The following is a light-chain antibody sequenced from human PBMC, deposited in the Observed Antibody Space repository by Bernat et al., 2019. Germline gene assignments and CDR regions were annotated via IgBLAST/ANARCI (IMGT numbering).Light chain of an antibody. J-gene: IGKJ3*01. Sequence: DIQMTQSPSSLSASVGDRVTITCRASQSISIYLHWYQQKPGKAPKLLFYSASSLESGVPSRFSGSGSGTDFTLTISSLQPEDFGTYFCQQSYTTPFTIGPGTKVDI. CDR2: SAS. CDR3: QQSYTTPFT. CDR1: QSISIY. V-gene: IGKV1-39*01.